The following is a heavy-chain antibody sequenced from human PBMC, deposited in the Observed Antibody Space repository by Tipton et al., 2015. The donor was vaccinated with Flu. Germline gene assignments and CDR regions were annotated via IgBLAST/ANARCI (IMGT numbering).Heavy chain of an antibody. CDR1: GGSFSGYY. CDR2: INHSGST. Sequence: LRLSCAVYGGSFSGYYWSWIRQPPGKGLEWIGEINHSGSTNYNPSLKSRVTISVDTSKNQFSLKLSSVTAADTAVYYCARGQKRDSSGYYLGYWGQGTLVTVSS. D-gene: IGHD3-22*01. V-gene: IGHV4-34*01. CDR3: ARGQKRDSSGYYLGY. J-gene: IGHJ4*02.